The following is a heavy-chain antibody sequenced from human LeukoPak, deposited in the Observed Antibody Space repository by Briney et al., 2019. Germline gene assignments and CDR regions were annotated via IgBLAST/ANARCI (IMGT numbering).Heavy chain of an antibody. V-gene: IGHV1-69*04. CDR3: ASGDDPGIAVTGSGGGYFFDD. CDR2: IIPILGIA. Sequence: GASVTVSCKASGGTFRRFAISWVRQAPAQGLELMGRIIPILGIANYAQKFQGRVTLTADKSTSTAYMELSSVISEDTAMYLCASGDDPGIAVTGSGGGYFFDDWGQGTLVTVSS. J-gene: IGHJ4*02. D-gene: IGHD6-19*01. CDR1: GGTFRRFA.